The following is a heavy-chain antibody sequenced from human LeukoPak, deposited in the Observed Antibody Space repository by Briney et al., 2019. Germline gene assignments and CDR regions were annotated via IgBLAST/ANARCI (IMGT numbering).Heavy chain of an antibody. CDR1: GFTFSSYS. D-gene: IGHD3-22*01. V-gene: IGHV3-21*01. J-gene: IGHJ4*02. Sequence: NPGGSLRLSCAASGFTFSSYSMNWVRQAPGKGLEWVSSISSSSSYIYYADSVKGRFTISRDNAKNSLYLQMNSLRAEDTAVYYCARELLSSGCMDYWGQGTLVTVSS. CDR2: ISSSSSYI. CDR3: ARELLSSGCMDY.